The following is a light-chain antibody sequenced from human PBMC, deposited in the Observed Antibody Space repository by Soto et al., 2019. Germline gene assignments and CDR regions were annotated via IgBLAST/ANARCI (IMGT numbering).Light chain of an antibody. Sequence: EIVLTQSPVTLSLSPGERVTLSCRASRSFASSYLGWYQQKPGQAPRLLIYAASTRATGIPDRFSGSGSATDFTLTISRLEPEDSAVYYCQHYDSSPPYTFGQGTKV. J-gene: IGKJ2*01. V-gene: IGKV3-20*01. CDR3: QHYDSSPPYT. CDR2: AAS. CDR1: RSFASSY.